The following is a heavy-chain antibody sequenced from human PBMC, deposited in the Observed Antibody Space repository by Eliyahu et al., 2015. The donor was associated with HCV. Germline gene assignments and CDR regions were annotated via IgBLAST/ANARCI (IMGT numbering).Heavy chain of an antibody. CDR2: IYYSGNT. CDR1: GGSVSSYY. V-gene: IGHV4-59*02. J-gene: IGHJ3*02. D-gene: IGHD2-15*01. CDR3: ARVFNSWPPGASDI. Sequence: QVQLQESGPGLLKPSETLSLTCSVSGGSVSSYYWTWIRQPPRKGLEWIGYIYYSGNTNYSPSLKSRVTISADTSKNHFSLKLTSVSAADTAVYYCARVFNSWPPGASDIWGQGTMVTVSS.